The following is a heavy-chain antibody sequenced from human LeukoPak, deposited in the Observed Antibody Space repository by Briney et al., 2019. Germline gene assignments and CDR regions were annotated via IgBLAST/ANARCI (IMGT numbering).Heavy chain of an antibody. CDR1: GYTFTGYY. CDR3: ARVQSSWGSEYFDL. D-gene: IGHD7-27*01. Sequence: ASVKVSCKASGYTFTGYYMHWVRQAPGQGLEWMGWINPNSGGTNYAQKFQGRVTMTRDTSISTAYMELSRLRSDDTAVYYCARVQSSWGSEYFDLWGRGTLVTVSS. CDR2: INPNSGGT. V-gene: IGHV1-2*02. J-gene: IGHJ2*01.